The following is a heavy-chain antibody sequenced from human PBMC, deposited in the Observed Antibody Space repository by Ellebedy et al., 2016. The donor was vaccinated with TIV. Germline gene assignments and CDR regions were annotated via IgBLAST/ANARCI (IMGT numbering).Heavy chain of an antibody. CDR3: ARGSRHSSGYPSY. Sequence: GESLKISXAASGFTFSSYWMSWVRQAPGKGLEWVANIKQDGSEKYYVDSVKGRFTISRDNAKNSLYLQMNSLRAEDTAVYYCARGSRHSSGYPSYWGQGTLVTVSS. J-gene: IGHJ4*02. CDR2: IKQDGSEK. V-gene: IGHV3-7*03. D-gene: IGHD3-22*01. CDR1: GFTFSSYW.